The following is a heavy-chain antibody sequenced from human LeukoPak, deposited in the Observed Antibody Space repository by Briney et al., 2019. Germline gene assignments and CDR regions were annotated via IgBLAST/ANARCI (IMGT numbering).Heavy chain of an antibody. CDR3: AKDYYGSGSFMDV. CDR1: GFTFSSYS. CDR2: ISSSSSTI. V-gene: IGHV3-48*01. Sequence: GGSLRLSCAASGFTFSSYSMNWVRQAPGKGLEWVSYISSSSSTIYYADSVKGRFTISRDNAKNSLYLQMNSLRAEDTAVYYCAKDYYGSGSFMDVWGKGTTVTISS. D-gene: IGHD3-10*01. J-gene: IGHJ6*03.